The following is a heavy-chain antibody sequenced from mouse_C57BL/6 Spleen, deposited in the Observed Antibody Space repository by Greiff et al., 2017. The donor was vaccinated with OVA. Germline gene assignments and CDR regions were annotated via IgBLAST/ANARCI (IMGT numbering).Heavy chain of an antibody. CDR1: GYTFTDYY. CDR3: ARRGGYGRFAY. J-gene: IGHJ3*01. V-gene: IGHV1-26*01. D-gene: IGHD1-1*02. CDR2: INPNNGGT. Sequence: EVKLQQSGPELVKPGASVKISCKASGYTFTDYYMNWVKQSHGKSLEWIGDINPNNGGTSYNQKFKGKATLTVDKSSSTAYMELRSLTSEDSAVYYCARRGGYGRFAYWGQGTLVTVSA.